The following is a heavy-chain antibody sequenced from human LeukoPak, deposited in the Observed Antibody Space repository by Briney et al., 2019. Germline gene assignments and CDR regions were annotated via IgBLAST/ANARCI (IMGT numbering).Heavy chain of an antibody. CDR3: AKELRFLEWLLTDYFDY. J-gene: IGHJ4*02. D-gene: IGHD3-3*01. CDR2: IKQDGSER. Sequence: GGSLRLSCAASGFTFSIYWMSWVRQAPGKGLEWVANIKQDGSERYYVDSVKGRFTLSRDNAKNSLYLQMNSLGAEDTAVYYCAKELRFLEWLLTDYFDYWGQGTLVTVSS. V-gene: IGHV3-7*03. CDR1: GFTFSIYW.